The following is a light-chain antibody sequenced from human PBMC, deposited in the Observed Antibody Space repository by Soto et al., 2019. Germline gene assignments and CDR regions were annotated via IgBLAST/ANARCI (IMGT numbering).Light chain of an antibody. CDR2: EVS. Sequence: QSALTQHPSASGSPGQSVTISCTGTSSDVGGYNYVSWYQQHPGKAPKLMISEVSKRPSGVPDRFSGSKSGNTASLTVSGLQAEDEADYYCSSFAGNNNLVFGAGTKVTVL. CDR3: SSFAGNNNLV. J-gene: IGLJ2*01. V-gene: IGLV2-8*01. CDR1: SSDVGGYNY.